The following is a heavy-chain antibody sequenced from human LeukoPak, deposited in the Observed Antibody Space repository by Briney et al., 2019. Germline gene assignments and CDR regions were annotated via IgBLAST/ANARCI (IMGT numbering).Heavy chain of an antibody. D-gene: IGHD3-16*02. Sequence: GASVKVSCNASGYTFTGYYMHWVRQAPGQGLEWMGWINPNSGGTNYAQNFQGRVTMTRDTSISTAYMELSRLRSDDTAVYYCARALGELSFYVDYWGQGTLVTVSS. J-gene: IGHJ4*02. V-gene: IGHV1-2*02. CDR3: ARALGELSFYVDY. CDR1: GYTFTGYY. CDR2: INPNSGGT.